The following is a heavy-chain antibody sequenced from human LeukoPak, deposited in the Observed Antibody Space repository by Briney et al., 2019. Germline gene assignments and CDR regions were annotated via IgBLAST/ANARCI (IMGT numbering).Heavy chain of an antibody. V-gene: IGHV4-59*07. CDR2: MYHSGTS. J-gene: IGHJ3*02. Sequence: SDTLSLTCSVSGGSITTYYFNWIRQSPGKGLEWIGYMYHSGTSDYNPSLQSRVTISVDTSNNKVSLNLSPVTTADTAVYYCATTRGYSTNDAFDIWGQGTQVTVSS. D-gene: IGHD5-18*01. CDR1: GGSITTYY. CDR3: ATTRGYSTNDAFDI.